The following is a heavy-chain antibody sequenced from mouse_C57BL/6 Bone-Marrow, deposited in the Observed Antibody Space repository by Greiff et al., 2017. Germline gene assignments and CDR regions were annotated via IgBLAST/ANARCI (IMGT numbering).Heavy chain of an antibody. CDR1: GYTFTSYW. J-gene: IGHJ4*01. CDR2: IYPGNSDT. CDR3: TRTRAYDDERYYYAMDY. D-gene: IGHD2-12*01. V-gene: IGHV1-5*01. Sequence: VQLQQSGTVLARPGASVKMSCKTSGYTFTSYWMHWVKQRPGQGLEWIGAIYPGNSDTSYNQKFKGKAKLTAVPSASTAYMELSSLTNEDSAVYYCTRTRAYDDERYYYAMDYWGQGTSVTVSS.